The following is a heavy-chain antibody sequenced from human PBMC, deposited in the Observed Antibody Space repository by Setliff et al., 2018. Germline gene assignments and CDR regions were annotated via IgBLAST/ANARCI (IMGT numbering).Heavy chain of an antibody. CDR3: ARGGYSRGPPVYYFDY. CDR1: GGSFSGYY. Sequence: SETLSLTCAVYGGSFSGYYWSWIRQSPGKGLEWIGEINHSGSTNYNPSLKSRVTISVDTSKNQFSLKLSSVTAADTAVYYCARGGYSRGPPVYYFDYWGQGTLVTVSS. J-gene: IGHJ4*02. V-gene: IGHV4-34*01. CDR2: INHSGST. D-gene: IGHD5-12*01.